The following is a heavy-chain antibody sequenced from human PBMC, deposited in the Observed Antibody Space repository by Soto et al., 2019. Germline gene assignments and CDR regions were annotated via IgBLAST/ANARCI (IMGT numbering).Heavy chain of an antibody. CDR2: IYYSEST. D-gene: IGHD3-10*01. J-gene: IGHJ4*02. Sequence: SDTLSLTCTVSSVSISSYYWSWIRQPPGKGLEWIGYIYYSESTNYNPSLKSRVSISVDTSKNQFSLKLNSMTAADTAVYYCARHNYGSGSTYFDYWGQGTLVTVS. CDR1: SVSISSYY. V-gene: IGHV4-59*08. CDR3: ARHNYGSGSTYFDY.